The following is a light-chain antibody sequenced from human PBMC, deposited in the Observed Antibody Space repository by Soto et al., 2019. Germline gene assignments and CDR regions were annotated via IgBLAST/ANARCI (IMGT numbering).Light chain of an antibody. CDR2: DAS. CDR3: KQRSNWLT. J-gene: IGKJ4*01. V-gene: IGKV3-11*01. Sequence: VLTQSPATLSLSPGDGATLSCRASQSVSSFLAWYQQKPGQAPRLLIYDASNRATGIQARFSGSGSGTEFTLTIRSLEPEDFAVYYCKQRSNWLTFGGGTKVDIK. CDR1: QSVSSF.